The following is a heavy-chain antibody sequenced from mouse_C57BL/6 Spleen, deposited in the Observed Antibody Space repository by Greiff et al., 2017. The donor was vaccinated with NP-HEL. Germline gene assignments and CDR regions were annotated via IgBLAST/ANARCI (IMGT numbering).Heavy chain of an antibody. CDR2: IYPSDSET. V-gene: IGHV1-61*01. Sequence: QVQLQQPGAELVRPGSSVKLSCKASGYTFTSYWMDWVKQRPGQGLEWIGNIYPSDSETHYNQKFKDKATLTVDKSSSTAYMQLSSLTSEDSAVYYCERRNYGSRDYWGQGTTLTVSS. CDR3: ERRNYGSRDY. D-gene: IGHD1-1*01. J-gene: IGHJ2*01. CDR1: GYTFTSYW.